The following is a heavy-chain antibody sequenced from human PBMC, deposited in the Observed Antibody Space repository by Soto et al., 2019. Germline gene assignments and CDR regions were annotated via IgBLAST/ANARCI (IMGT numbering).Heavy chain of an antibody. D-gene: IGHD2-15*01. CDR1: GFTFSNAW. V-gene: IGHV3-15*07. CDR2: IKSKTDGGTT. J-gene: IGHJ3*02. Sequence: PGGSLRLSCAASGFTFSNAWMNWVRQAPGKGLEWVGRIKSKTDGGTTDYAAPVKGRFTISRDDSKNTLYLQMNSLKTEDTAVYYCTTGAVVVAATRDNDAFDIWGQGTMVTVSS. CDR3: TTGAVVVAATRDNDAFDI.